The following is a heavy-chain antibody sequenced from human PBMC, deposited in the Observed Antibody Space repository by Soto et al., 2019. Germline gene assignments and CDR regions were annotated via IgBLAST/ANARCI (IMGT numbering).Heavy chain of an antibody. J-gene: IGHJ4*02. D-gene: IGHD2-15*01. CDR2: IWYDGSNK. Sequence: QVQLVESGGGVVQPGRSLRLSCAASGFTFSSYGMHWVRQAPGKGLEWVAVIWYDGSNKYYADSVKGRFTISRDKSKNTLYLQMHGLRAEASAVYYCASFFVGFCSGARCYSEAYWGQGTLVTVSS. V-gene: IGHV3-33*01. CDR3: ASFFVGFCSGARCYSEAY. CDR1: GFTFSSYG.